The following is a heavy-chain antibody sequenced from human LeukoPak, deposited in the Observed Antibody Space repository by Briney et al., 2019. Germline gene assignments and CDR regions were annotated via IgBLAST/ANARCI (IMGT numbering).Heavy chain of an antibody. CDR3: ARGEKRLRRIWGDY. D-gene: IGHD4-17*01. Sequence: PGGSLRLSCAASGFTFSSYSMNWVRQAPGKGLEWVSSISSSSSYIYYADSVKGRFTISRDNAKNSLYLQMNSLRAEDTAVYYCARGEKRLRRIWGDYWGQGTLVTVSS. J-gene: IGHJ4*02. CDR2: ISSSSSYI. V-gene: IGHV3-21*01. CDR1: GFTFSSYS.